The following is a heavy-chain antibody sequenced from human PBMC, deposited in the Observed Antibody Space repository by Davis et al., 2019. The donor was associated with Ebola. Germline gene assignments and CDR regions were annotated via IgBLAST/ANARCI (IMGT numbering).Heavy chain of an antibody. V-gene: IGHV3-23*01. J-gene: IGHJ4*02. Sequence: PGGSLRLSCAASGFTFSSYAMSWVRQAPGKGLEWVSAISGSDGSTYYADSVKGRFTISRDNSKNTLYLQMNSLRAEDTAVYYCAKWGWLQLGVDYWGQGTLVTVSS. CDR3: AKWGWLQLGVDY. CDR2: ISGSDGST. D-gene: IGHD5-24*01. CDR1: GFTFSSYA.